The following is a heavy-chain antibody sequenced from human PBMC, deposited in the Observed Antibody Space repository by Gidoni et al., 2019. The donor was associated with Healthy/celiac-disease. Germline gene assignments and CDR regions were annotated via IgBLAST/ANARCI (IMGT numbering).Heavy chain of an antibody. D-gene: IGHD6-19*01. CDR3: AREKYSSGPEGDFDY. CDR1: GFTFSSYG. CDR2: IWYDGSNK. Sequence: QVQLVESGGGVVQPGRSLRLSCAASGFTFSSYGMHWVRQAPGKGLEWVAVIWYDGSNKYYADSVKGRFTISRDNSKNTLYLQMNSLRAEDTAVYYCAREKYSSGPEGDFDYWGQGTLVTVSS. J-gene: IGHJ4*02. V-gene: IGHV3-33*01.